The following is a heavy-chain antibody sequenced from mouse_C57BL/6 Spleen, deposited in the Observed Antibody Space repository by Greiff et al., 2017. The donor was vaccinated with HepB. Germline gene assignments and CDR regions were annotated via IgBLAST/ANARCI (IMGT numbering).Heavy chain of an antibody. CDR1: GYTFTSYW. D-gene: IGHD2-10*02. CDR2: INPSNGGT. J-gene: IGHJ2*01. Sequence: VQLQHPGTELVKPGASVKLSCKASGYTFTSYWMHWVKQRPGQGLEWIGNINPSNGGTNYNETFKSKATLTVDKSSSTAYMQLSSQTSEDSAVYYCAKGRYGIYYFDYWGQGTTLTVSS. CDR3: AKGRYGIYYFDY. V-gene: IGHV1-53*01.